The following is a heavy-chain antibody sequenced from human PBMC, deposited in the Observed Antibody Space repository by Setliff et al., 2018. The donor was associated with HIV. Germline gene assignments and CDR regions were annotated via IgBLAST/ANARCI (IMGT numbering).Heavy chain of an antibody. CDR1: GVSFSDYF. Sequence: SETLSLTCGVYGVSFSDYFWSWIRQSPGKGLEWIGSIYYSGSTYYNPSLKSRVTISVDTSKDQFSLRLSSVTAADTAVYYCTRHGAYYEYLTYYYPRYSFDFWGQGTLVTVSS. J-gene: IGHJ4*02. CDR3: TRHGAYYEYLTYYYPRYSFDF. V-gene: IGHV4-34*01. D-gene: IGHD3-9*01. CDR2: IYYSGST.